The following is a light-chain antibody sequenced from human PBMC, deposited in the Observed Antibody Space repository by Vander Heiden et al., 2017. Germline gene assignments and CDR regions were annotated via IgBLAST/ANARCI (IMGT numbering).Light chain of an antibody. Sequence: HSALPPPASLSRSPAPSITIAWSATSGDIGTYKLVSWYQHLPDKAPRLIIYDTSKRPSGVSDRFAGSKSGNAASLTISGLQAEDEGIYFCSSITAATTIFFAGGTK. CDR2: DTS. J-gene: IGLJ2*01. CDR1: SGDIGTYKL. CDR3: SSITAATTIF. V-gene: IGLV2-14*02.